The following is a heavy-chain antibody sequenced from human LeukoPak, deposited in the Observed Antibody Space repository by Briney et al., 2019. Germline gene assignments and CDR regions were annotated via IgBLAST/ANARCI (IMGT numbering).Heavy chain of an antibody. J-gene: IGHJ6*03. Sequence: SETLSLTCAVYGGSFSGYYWSWIRQPPGKGLEWIGEINHSGSTNYNPSLKSRVTISVDTSKNQFSLKLSSVTAADTAVYYCARRRKYYDFWSAASCMDVWGKGTTVTVSS. CDR2: INHSGST. V-gene: IGHV4-34*01. D-gene: IGHD3-3*01. CDR3: ARRRKYYDFWSAASCMDV. CDR1: GGSFSGYY.